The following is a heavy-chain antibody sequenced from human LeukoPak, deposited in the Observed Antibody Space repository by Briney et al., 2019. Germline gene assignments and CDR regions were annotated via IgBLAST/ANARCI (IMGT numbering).Heavy chain of an antibody. CDR2: ISSSSSTI. Sequence: GGSLRLSCAASGFTFSSYSMNWVRQAPGKGLEWVSYISSSSSTIYYADSVKGRFTISRDNAKNSLYLQMNSLRAEDTAVYYCAKDRRPTTVVTYPSDWGQGTLVTVSS. CDR1: GFTFSSYS. J-gene: IGHJ4*02. V-gene: IGHV3-48*01. D-gene: IGHD4-11*01. CDR3: AKDRRPTTVVTYPSD.